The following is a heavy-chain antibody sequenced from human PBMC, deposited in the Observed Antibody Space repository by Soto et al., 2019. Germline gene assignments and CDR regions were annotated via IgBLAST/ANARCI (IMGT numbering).Heavy chain of an antibody. V-gene: IGHV3-21*06. Sequence: NPGGSLRLSCAASGFIFSDYSMNWMRQAPGKGLEWVASISSDDNYIYYRDSVEGRFTISRDNAKNSLYLQMTSLGADDTAVYYCARGRTCKGASCYGGGDYWGQETLVTVSS. CDR3: ARGRTCKGASCYGGGDY. CDR1: GFIFSDYS. J-gene: IGHJ4*02. CDR2: ISSDDNYI. D-gene: IGHD2-15*01.